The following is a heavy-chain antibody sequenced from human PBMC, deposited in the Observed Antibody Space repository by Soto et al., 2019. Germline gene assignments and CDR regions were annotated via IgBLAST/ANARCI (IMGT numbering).Heavy chain of an antibody. D-gene: IGHD3-9*01. V-gene: IGHV4-59*01. CDR1: GGSISSYY. J-gene: IGHJ3*02. Sequence: QVQLQESGPGLVKPSETLSLTCTVSGGSISSYYWSWIRQPPGKGLEWIGYIYYSGSTNYNPSLKSRVTKSVDTSQNQFSPELSSVTAADTAVYYCARDGGGGLRYFDWLHAFDIWGQGTMVTVSS. CDR2: IYYSGST. CDR3: ARDGGGGLRYFDWLHAFDI.